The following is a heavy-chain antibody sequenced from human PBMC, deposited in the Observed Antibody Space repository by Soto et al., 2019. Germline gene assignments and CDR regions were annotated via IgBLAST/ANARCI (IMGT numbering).Heavy chain of an antibody. CDR3: ARGRGYSGDDHYYYFDMDV. CDR2: SIPIFGTA. D-gene: IGHD5-12*01. J-gene: IGHJ6*02. V-gene: IGHV1-69*13. CDR1: GGTFSSYA. Sequence: SVKVSCKASGGTFSSYAISWVRQAPGQGLEWMGGSIPIFGTANYAQKFQGRVTISVDESTSTAYMELSSLRSEDTAVYYCARGRGYSGDDHYYYFDMDVWGQGTTVTVSS.